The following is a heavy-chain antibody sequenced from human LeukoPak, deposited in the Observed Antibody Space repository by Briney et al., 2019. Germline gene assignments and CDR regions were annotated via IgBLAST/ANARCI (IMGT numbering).Heavy chain of an antibody. J-gene: IGHJ4*02. V-gene: IGHV3-74*01. Sequence: PGGSLRLSCAASGLTLSRFWMHSVGQAPGKGLEWVSRIDGDGSGTSYADSVKGRSTISRDTGKSTVYPQMHSLRAEDTAVYYCANVFDYWGQGTLVTVSS. CDR2: IDGDGSGT. CDR1: GLTLSRFW. CDR3: ANVFDY.